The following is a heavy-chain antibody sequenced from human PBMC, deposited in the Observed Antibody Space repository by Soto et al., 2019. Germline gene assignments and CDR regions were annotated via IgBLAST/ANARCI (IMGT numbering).Heavy chain of an antibody. D-gene: IGHD2-8*02. CDR2: IYPGDSDT. Sequence: GESLKISCKGSGYSFTSYWIGWVRQMPGKGLEWMGIIYPGDSDTRYSPSFQGQVTISIDKSITTAYLQWSSLKASDTAMYYCARGYCTATICDPWFDPWGQGTLVTVSS. J-gene: IGHJ5*02. CDR1: GYSFTSYW. CDR3: ARGYCTATICDPWFDP. V-gene: IGHV5-51*01.